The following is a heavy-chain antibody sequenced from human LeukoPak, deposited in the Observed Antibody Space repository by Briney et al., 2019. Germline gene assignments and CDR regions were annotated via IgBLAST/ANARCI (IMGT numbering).Heavy chain of an antibody. V-gene: IGHV3-23*01. Sequence: GGSLRLSCAASGFTFSSYAMSWVRQAPGKGLEWVSAISGSGGSTYYADSVKGRFTISRDNSKNTLYLQMNSLRAEDTAVYYCAKVRSGYDSSGYHFDYWGQGTLVTVSS. CDR1: GFTFSSYA. J-gene: IGHJ4*02. CDR3: AKVRSGYDSSGYHFDY. D-gene: IGHD3-22*01. CDR2: ISGSGGST.